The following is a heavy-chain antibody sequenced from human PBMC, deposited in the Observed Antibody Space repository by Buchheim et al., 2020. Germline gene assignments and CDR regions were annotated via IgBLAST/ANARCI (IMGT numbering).Heavy chain of an antibody. D-gene: IGHD3-16*02. Sequence: QVQLVESGGGVVQPGRSLRLSCAASGFTFSSYGMHWVRQAPGKGLEWVAVIWYDGSNKYYADSVKGRFTISRDNSKNTLYLKMNSLGAEDTAVYYCARAGGGILDYFDYWGQGTL. V-gene: IGHV3-33*01. CDR2: IWYDGSNK. J-gene: IGHJ4*02. CDR1: GFTFSSYG. CDR3: ARAGGGILDYFDY.